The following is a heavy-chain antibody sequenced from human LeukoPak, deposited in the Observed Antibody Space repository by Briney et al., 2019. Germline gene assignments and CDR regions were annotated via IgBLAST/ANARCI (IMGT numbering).Heavy chain of an antibody. V-gene: IGHV5-51*01. D-gene: IGHD6-13*01. Sequence: GESLQISCKGSGYSFTSYWIGWVRQMPGKGLEWMGIIYPGDSDTRYSPSFQGQVTISADKSISTAYLQWSSLKASDTAMYYCARHVSIAAAGTDLDYWGQEPLVTVSS. CDR2: IYPGDSDT. CDR1: GYSFTSYW. J-gene: IGHJ4*02. CDR3: ARHVSIAAAGTDLDY.